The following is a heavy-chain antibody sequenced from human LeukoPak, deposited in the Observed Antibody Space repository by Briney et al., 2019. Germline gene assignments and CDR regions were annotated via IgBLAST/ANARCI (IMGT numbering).Heavy chain of an antibody. Sequence: ASVKVSCKASGYKFTGYYIHWVRQAPGQGLEWMGWINAGNGNTKYSQEFQGRVTITRDTSASTAYMELSSLRSEDMAVYYCARGVTYYYYMDVWGKGTTVTVSS. CDR3: ARGVTYYYYMDV. V-gene: IGHV1-3*03. CDR2: INAGNGNT. J-gene: IGHJ6*03. D-gene: IGHD5-18*01. CDR1: GYKFTGYY.